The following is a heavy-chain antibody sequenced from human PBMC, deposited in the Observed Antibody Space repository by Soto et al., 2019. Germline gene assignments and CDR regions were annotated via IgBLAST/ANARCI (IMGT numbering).Heavy chain of an antibody. Sequence: SVKVSCKASGGTFSSYAISWVRQAPGQGLEWMGGIIPIFGTANYAQKFQGRVTITADESTSTAYMELSSLRSEDTAVYYCARRHYYDSSGYFGMDVWGQGTTVTVSS. J-gene: IGHJ6*02. D-gene: IGHD3-22*01. CDR2: IIPIFGTA. CDR3: ARRHYYDSSGYFGMDV. V-gene: IGHV1-69*13. CDR1: GGTFSSYA.